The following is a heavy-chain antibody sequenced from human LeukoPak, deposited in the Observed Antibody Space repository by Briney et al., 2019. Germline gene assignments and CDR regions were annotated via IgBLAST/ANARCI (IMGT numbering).Heavy chain of an antibody. J-gene: IGHJ6*03. CDR3: ARNPIVVVPAAMPRYYYYYYMDV. Sequence: SVKVSCKASGGTFSSYAISWVRQAPGQGLEWMGGIIPIFGTANYAQKFQGRVTITTDESTSTAYMELSSLRSADTAVYYCARNPIVVVPAAMPRYYYYYYMDVWGKGTTVTVSS. CDR2: IIPIFGTA. D-gene: IGHD2-2*01. CDR1: GGTFSSYA. V-gene: IGHV1-69*05.